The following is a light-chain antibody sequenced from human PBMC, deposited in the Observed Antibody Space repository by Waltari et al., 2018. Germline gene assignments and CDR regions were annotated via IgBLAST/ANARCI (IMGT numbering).Light chain of an antibody. V-gene: IGKV4-1*01. CDR1: QNLLYSSNNKNY. CDR2: WAS. J-gene: IGKJ2*01. Sequence: DIVMTQSPDSLAVSLGERPTINCKSSQNLLYSSNNKNYLAWYQQKPGQPPKLLIYWASTREFGVPDRFSGSGSETDFTLTISSLQAEDVAVYYCQQYYTTPPYTFGQGTKLEIK. CDR3: QQYYTTPPYT.